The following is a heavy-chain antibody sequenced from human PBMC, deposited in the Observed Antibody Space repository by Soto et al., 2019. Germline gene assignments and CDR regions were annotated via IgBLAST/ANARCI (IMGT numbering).Heavy chain of an antibody. Sequence: GGSIILSCVASGFNFSYYSVHWVLNAPGKGLVWVSRIKSDGSSTSYADSVKGRFTISRDNAKNTLYLQMNSLRAEDTAVYYCARSWGGELVSWGQGTLVSAPQ. CDR3: ARSWGGELVS. J-gene: IGHJ4*02. CDR2: IKSDGSST. D-gene: IGHD3-16*01. V-gene: IGHV3-74*01. CDR1: GFNFSYYS.